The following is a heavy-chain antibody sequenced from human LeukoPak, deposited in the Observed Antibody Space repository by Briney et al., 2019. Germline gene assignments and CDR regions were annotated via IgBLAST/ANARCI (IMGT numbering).Heavy chain of an antibody. Sequence: ASVKVSCKASGGTFSSYAISWVRQAPGQGLEWMGEIIPIFGTANYAQKFQGRVTITADKSTSTAYMELSSLRSEDTAVYYCARDRGNRSPFDYWGQGTLVTVSS. CDR2: IIPIFGTA. J-gene: IGHJ4*02. V-gene: IGHV1-69*06. CDR3: ARDRGNRSPFDY. D-gene: IGHD3-10*01. CDR1: GGTFSSYA.